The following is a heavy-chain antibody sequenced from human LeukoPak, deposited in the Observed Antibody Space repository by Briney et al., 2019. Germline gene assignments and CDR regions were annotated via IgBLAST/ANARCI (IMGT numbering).Heavy chain of an antibody. CDR1: GYSFTSYW. CDR3: ARLYSGTVDATSGWYYDAFDP. V-gene: IGHV5-51*01. CDR2: IYPGDSDT. D-gene: IGHD6-19*01. J-gene: IGHJ5*02. Sequence: RGESLKISCKGSGYSFTSYWIAWVRQMPGKGLEWMGIIYPGDSDTRYSPSFQGQVTISADKSISTAYLQWSSLKASDTAMYHCARLYSGTVDATSGWYYDAFDPWGQGTLVTVSS.